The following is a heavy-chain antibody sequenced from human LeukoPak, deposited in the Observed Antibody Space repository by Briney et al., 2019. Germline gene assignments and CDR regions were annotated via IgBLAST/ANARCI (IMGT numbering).Heavy chain of an antibody. D-gene: IGHD3-10*01. CDR3: VKDSSSGSYFDY. Sequence: PGGSLRLSCSASGXTFSRYAMHWVRQAPGKGLESVSAISSNGGSTYYADSVKGRFTISRDNSRNTLHLQMSSLRVEDTAVYYCVKDSSSGSYFDYWGQGTLVTVSS. J-gene: IGHJ4*02. V-gene: IGHV3-64D*06. CDR1: GXTFSRYA. CDR2: ISSNGGST.